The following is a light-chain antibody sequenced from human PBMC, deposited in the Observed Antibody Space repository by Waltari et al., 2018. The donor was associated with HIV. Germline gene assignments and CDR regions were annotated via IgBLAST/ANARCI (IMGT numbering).Light chain of an antibody. V-gene: IGLV2-14*01. CDR3: SSYVNTDTLI. CDR2: EVH. J-gene: IGLJ2*01. CDR1: STDLGSYNL. Sequence: HSALTQPASVSGSPGHSLTISCPRSSTDLGSYNLVPCDQHPPVKAPQLIIYEVHSRPSGVPDRFSGSKSGNTASLTISMLQADDEADYYCSSYVNTDTLIFGGGTKLTVL.